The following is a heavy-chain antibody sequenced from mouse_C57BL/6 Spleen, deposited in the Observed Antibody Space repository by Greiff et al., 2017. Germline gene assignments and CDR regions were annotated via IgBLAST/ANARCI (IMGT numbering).Heavy chain of an antibody. CDR3: AKKGYDYDSAMDY. J-gene: IGHJ4*01. Sequence: VNVVESGPGLVQPSQSLSITCTVSGFSLTSYGVHWVRQSPGKGLEWLGVIWRGGSTDYNAAFMSRLSITKDNSKSQVFFKMNSLHAVDTAIYYCAKKGYDYDSAMDYWGQGTSVTVSS. V-gene: IGHV2-5*01. CDR1: GFSLTSYG. CDR2: IWRGGST. D-gene: IGHD2-4*01.